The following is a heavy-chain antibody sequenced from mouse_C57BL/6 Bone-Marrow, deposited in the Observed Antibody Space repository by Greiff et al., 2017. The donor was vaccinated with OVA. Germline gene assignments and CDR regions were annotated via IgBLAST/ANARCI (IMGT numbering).Heavy chain of an antibody. Sequence: EVQRVESGGDLVKPGGSLKLSCAASGFTFSSYGMSWVRQTPDKRLEWVATISSGGSYTYYPDSVKGRFTISRDNAKNTLYLQMSSLKSEDTAMYYCARPPYYGSGYAMDYWGQGTSVTVSS. CDR3: ARPPYYGSGYAMDY. CDR1: GFTFSSYG. J-gene: IGHJ4*01. D-gene: IGHD1-1*01. CDR2: ISSGGSYT. V-gene: IGHV5-6*01.